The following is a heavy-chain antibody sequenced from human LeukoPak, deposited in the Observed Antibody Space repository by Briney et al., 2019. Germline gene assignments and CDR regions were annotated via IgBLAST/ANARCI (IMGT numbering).Heavy chain of an antibody. D-gene: IGHD4-17*01. CDR3: ARARIGQYGDYLYYFDY. J-gene: IGHJ4*02. Sequence: SETLSLTCTVSGGSISSYYWSWIRQPPGKGLEWIGYIYYSGSTYYNPSLKSRVTISVDTSKNQFSLKLSSVTAADTAVYYCARARIGQYGDYLYYFDYWGQGTLVTVSS. V-gene: IGHV4-30-4*01. CDR2: IYYSGST. CDR1: GGSISSYY.